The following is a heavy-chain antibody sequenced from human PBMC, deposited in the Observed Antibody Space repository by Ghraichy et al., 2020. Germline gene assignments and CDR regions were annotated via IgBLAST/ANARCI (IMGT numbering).Heavy chain of an antibody. Sequence: VKVSCKASGYTFTNYYMHWVRQAPGQGLEWMGIINPSGGGTSYAQKFQGRVTMTRDTSTSTVYMEMSSLRSEDTAVYYCARRTGGLHFDVWGRGTLVTVSS. CDR1: GYTFTNYY. J-gene: IGHJ2*01. CDR3: ARRTGGLHFDV. D-gene: IGHD7-27*01. V-gene: IGHV1-46*01. CDR2: INPSGGGT.